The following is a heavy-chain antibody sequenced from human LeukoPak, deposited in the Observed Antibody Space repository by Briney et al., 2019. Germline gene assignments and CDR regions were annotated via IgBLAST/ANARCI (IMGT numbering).Heavy chain of an antibody. CDR2: INPTGSRT. D-gene: IGHD2/OR15-2a*01. CDR3: ARDNAVKNIAWWFAT. CDR1: GYTFINKY. Sequence: ASVKVSCKASGYTFINKYMHWGRQAPGQGLGWVGLINPTGSRTGYAQEFLGRGTMTRDMSTSNDYMLLTSLVSEDTAIYYCARDNAVKNIAWWFATWGERKLVTVSP. V-gene: IGHV1-46*01. J-gene: IGHJ5*02.